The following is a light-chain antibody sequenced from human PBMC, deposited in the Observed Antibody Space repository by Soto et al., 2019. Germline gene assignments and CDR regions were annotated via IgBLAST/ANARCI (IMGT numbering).Light chain of an antibody. J-gene: IGLJ3*02. CDR2: DVS. Sequence: HSVLTQPRSVSGSPGQSVTISCTGTSSDVGGYNYVSWYQQHPGKAPKLMIYDVSKRPSGVPDRFSGSKSGNTASLTISGLQAEDEADYYCCSYAGSYTLVFGGGTKVTVL. V-gene: IGLV2-11*01. CDR1: SSDVGGYNY. CDR3: CSYAGSYTLV.